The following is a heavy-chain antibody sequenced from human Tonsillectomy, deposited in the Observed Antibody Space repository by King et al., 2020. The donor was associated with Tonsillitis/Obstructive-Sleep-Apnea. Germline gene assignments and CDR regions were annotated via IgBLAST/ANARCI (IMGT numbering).Heavy chain of an antibody. D-gene: IGHD3-9*01. V-gene: IGHV1-46*01. CDR2: INPSGGST. J-gene: IGHJ6*03. CDR3: ARDRGYDILTGYYTVYYYMDV. Sequence: QLVQSGAEVKKPGASVKVSCKASGYTLTSYYMHWVRQAPGQGLEWMGIINPSGGSTSYAQKFQGRVTMTRDTSTSTVYMELSSLRSEDTAVYYCARDRGYDILTGYYTVYYYMDVWGKGTTVTVSS. CDR1: GYTLTSYY.